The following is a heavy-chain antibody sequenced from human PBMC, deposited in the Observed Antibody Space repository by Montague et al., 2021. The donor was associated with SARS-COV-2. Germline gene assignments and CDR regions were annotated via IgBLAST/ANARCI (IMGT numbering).Heavy chain of an antibody. CDR2: INHSGST. CDR1: GGSLSGYD. J-gene: IGHJ4*02. D-gene: IGHD3-22*01. V-gene: IGHV4-34*01. CDR3: ARGQGEITMIVVVLTVAAHYFDY. Sequence: SETLSLTCAVYGGSLSGYDWSWIRQPPGKGLEWIGEINHSGSTKYNPSLKSRVSISVDTSKNQFSLKLNSVTAADTAVYYCARGQGEITMIVVVLTVAAHYFDYWGQGTLVTVSP.